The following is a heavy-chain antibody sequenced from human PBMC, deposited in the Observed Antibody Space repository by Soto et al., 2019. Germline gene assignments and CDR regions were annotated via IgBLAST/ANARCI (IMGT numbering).Heavy chain of an antibody. CDR3: ARVGDSSSWYTYYNYGMDV. CDR1: GYTFIDYY. V-gene: IGHV1-2*02. D-gene: IGHD6-13*01. Sequence: ASVKVSCKASGYTFIDYYMYWVRQAPGQGLEWMGWINPNSGGTNYAQKFEGRVTMTRDTSISTAYMELTSLRSDDSAVYYCARVGDSSSWYTYYNYGMDVWGQGTTVTAP. J-gene: IGHJ6*02. CDR2: INPNSGGT.